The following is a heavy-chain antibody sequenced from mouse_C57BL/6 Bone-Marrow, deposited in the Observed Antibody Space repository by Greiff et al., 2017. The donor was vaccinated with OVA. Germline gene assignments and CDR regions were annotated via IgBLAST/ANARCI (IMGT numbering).Heavy chain of an antibody. D-gene: IGHD1-1*01. CDR2: IDPSDSYT. CDR3: ARGGIRTTVVAPYYAMDY. Sequence: VQLQQPGAELVMPGASVKLSCKASGYTFTSYWMHWVKQRPGQGLEWIGEIDPSDSYTNYNQKFKGKSTLTVDKSSSTAYMQLSSLTSEDSAVYYCARGGIRTTVVAPYYAMDYWGQGTSVTVSS. CDR1: GYTFTSYW. J-gene: IGHJ4*01. V-gene: IGHV1-69*01.